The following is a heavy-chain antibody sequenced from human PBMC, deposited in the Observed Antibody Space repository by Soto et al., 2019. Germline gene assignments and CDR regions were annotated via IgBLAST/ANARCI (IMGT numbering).Heavy chain of an antibody. CDR3: ARGAFYGSGTFSYYYYYMDV. D-gene: IGHD3-10*01. J-gene: IGHJ6*03. CDR1: GFTFSSYS. Sequence: EVQLVESGGGLVQPGGSLRLSCAASGFTFSSYSMNWVRQAPGKGLEWVSYISSSSSTIYYADSVKGRFTISRDNAKNSLYLQMNSLRAEDTAVYYCARGAFYGSGTFSYYYYYMDVWGKGTTVTVSS. CDR2: ISSSSSTI. V-gene: IGHV3-48*01.